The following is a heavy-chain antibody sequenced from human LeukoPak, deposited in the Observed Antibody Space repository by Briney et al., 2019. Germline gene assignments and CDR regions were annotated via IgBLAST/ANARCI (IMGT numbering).Heavy chain of an antibody. D-gene: IGHD6-6*01. J-gene: IGHJ5*02. CDR3: ARDWIAARRGYRWFDP. V-gene: IGHV3-21*01. CDR1: GFTFSSYS. Sequence: GGSLRLSCAASGFTFSSYSMNWVRQAPGKGLEWVSSISSSSSYIYYADSVKGRFTISRDNAKNTLYLQMNSLRAEDTAVYYCARDWIAARRGYRWFDPWGQGTLVTVSS. CDR2: ISSSSSYI.